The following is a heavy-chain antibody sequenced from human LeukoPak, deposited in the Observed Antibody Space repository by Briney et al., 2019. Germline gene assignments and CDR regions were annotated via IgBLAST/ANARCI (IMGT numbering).Heavy chain of an antibody. Sequence: GESLKISCKGSGYSFTNYWIGWVRQMPGKGLEWMGIIYPDDSNTKYSPSFQGLVTISADKSISTAYLQWSSLKASDTAMYYCARESITIFGVPRGWFDPWGQGTLVTVSS. D-gene: IGHD3-3*01. CDR1: GYSFTNYW. J-gene: IGHJ5*02. V-gene: IGHV5-51*01. CDR2: IYPDDSNT. CDR3: ARESITIFGVPRGWFDP.